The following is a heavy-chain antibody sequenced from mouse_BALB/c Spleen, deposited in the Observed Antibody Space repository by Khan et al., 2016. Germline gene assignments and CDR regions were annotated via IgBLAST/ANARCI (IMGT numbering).Heavy chain of an antibody. J-gene: IGHJ4*01. V-gene: IGHV9-3-1*01. CDR2: INTYTGEP. CDR1: GYTFTNYG. CDR3: AREGLRRTCYAMDY. D-gene: IGHD2-4*01. Sequence: QIQLVQSGPELKKPGETVKISCKASGYTFTNYGMNWVKQAPGKGLKWMGWINTYTGEPTYADDFKGRFAFSLETSASTAYLQINNLQNEDTATYFCAREGLRRTCYAMDYWGQGTSVTVSS.